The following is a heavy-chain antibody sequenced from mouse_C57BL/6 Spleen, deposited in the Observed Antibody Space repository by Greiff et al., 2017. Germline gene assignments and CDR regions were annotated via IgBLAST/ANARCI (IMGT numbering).Heavy chain of an antibody. CDR3: AREGGGYFDV. CDR1: GFTFSDYY. CDR2: INYDGSST. V-gene: IGHV5-16*01. J-gene: IGHJ1*03. Sequence: EVQLQESEGGLVQPGSSMKLSCTASGFTFSDYYMAWVRQVPEKGLEWVANINYDGSSTYYLDSLKSRFIISRDNAKNILYLQMSSLKSEDTATYYCAREGGGYFDVWGTGTTVTVSS.